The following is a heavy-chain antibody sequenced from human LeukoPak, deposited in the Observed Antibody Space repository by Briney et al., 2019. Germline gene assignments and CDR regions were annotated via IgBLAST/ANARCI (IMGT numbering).Heavy chain of an antibody. J-gene: IGHJ4*02. D-gene: IGHD1-26*01. V-gene: IGHV1-2*02. CDR2: INPNSGGT. CDR3: ARGSIVGATFDYFDY. Sequence: GSVKVSYKASGYTFTSYGINWVRQAPGQGLEWMGWINPNSGGTNYAQKFQGRVTMTRDTSISTAYMDLSRLRSDDTAVYYCARGSIVGATFDYFDYWGQGTLVTVSS. CDR1: GYTFTSYG.